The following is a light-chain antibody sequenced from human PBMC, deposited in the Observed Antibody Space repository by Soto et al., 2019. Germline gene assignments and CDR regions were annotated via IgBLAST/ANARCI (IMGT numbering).Light chain of an antibody. Sequence: EIVLTQSPATLSLSPGERATLSCRASQTVSSSLAWYQQKPGQAPRLLIYEVSNRATGIPARFSGSGSGADFTLTISSLEPGDFALYYCQQQYHSEWTFGQGTKLEI. CDR2: EVS. V-gene: IGKV3-11*01. J-gene: IGKJ1*01. CDR3: QQQYHSEWT. CDR1: QTVSSS.